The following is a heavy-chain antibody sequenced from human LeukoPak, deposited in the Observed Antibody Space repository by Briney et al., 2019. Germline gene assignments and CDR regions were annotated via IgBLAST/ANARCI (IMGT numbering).Heavy chain of an antibody. CDR3: ARVGAPHAFDI. J-gene: IGHJ3*02. Sequence: GGSLRPSYAVSGFTVSSNYMSWVSQAPGKGLEWVSSISSSSSYIYYADSVKGRFTISRDNAKNSLYLQMNSLRAEDTAVYYCARVGAPHAFDIWGQGTMVTVSS. CDR1: GFTVSSNY. CDR2: ISSSSSYI. V-gene: IGHV3-21*01.